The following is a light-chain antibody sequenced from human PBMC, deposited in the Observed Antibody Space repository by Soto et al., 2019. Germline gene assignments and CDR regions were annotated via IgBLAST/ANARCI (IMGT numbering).Light chain of an antibody. Sequence: QSVLTQPPSVSAAPGQKVTISCSGSSSNIGNSYVSWYQQLPGTAPKLPIYDNNRRPSGIPDRFSGSKSGTSATLGITGLQTGDEADYYCGTWDSSLSAFVFGTGTKVTVL. CDR1: SSNIGNSY. CDR3: GTWDSSLSAFV. CDR2: DNN. V-gene: IGLV1-51*01. J-gene: IGLJ1*01.